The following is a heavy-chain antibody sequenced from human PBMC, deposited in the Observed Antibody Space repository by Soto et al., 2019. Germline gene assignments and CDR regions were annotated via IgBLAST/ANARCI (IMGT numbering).Heavy chain of an antibody. D-gene: IGHD3-9*01. CDR2: INHSGST. CDR1: GGSFSGYY. CDR3: ARSYDILTPTDY. V-gene: IGHV4-34*01. Sequence: SETLSLTCAVYGGSFSGYYCSWIRQPPGKGLEWIGEINHSGSTNYNPSLKSRVTISVDTSKNQFSLKLSSVTAADTAVYYCARSYDILTPTDYWGQGTLVTVSS. J-gene: IGHJ4*02.